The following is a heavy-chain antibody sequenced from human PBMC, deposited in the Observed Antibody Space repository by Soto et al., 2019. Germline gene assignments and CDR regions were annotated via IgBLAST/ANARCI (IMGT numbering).Heavy chain of an antibody. CDR1: GYTFTSYG. Sequence: QVQLVQSGAEVKKPGASVKVSCKASGYTFTSYGISWVRLAPGQGLEWMGWISAYNGNTNYAQKLQGRVTMTTDTSTSTDYMELRSLRSDDTAVYYCARALSEYYDSSGCFDYWGQGTLVTVSS. CDR2: ISAYNGNT. D-gene: IGHD3-22*01. CDR3: ARALSEYYDSSGCFDY. J-gene: IGHJ4*02. V-gene: IGHV1-18*01.